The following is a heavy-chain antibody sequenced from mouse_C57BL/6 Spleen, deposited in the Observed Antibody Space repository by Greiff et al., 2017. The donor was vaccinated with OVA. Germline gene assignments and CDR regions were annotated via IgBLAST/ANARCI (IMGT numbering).Heavy chain of an antibody. Sequence: EVKLEESGPGMVKPSQSLSLTCTVTGYSITSGYDWHWLRHFPGNQLEWMGYISYSGSTNYNPSLKSRISITHDKYKNHFVLKVNAVTTEDTATYYCAREGGTGYFDYWGQGTTLTVSS. D-gene: IGHD3-3*01. CDR2: ISYSGST. CDR1: GYSITSGYD. J-gene: IGHJ2*01. V-gene: IGHV3-1*01. CDR3: AREGGTGYFDY.